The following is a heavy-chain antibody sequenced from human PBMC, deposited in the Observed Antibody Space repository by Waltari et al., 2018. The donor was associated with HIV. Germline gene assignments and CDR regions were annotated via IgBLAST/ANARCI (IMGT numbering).Heavy chain of an antibody. J-gene: IGHJ4*02. D-gene: IGHD1-26*01. CDR2: INNDGSGT. CDR3: ERVDGYSGKD. Sequence: EVQLVESGGGLVQPGGSLRLSCAASGFVFSSYWLHWVRQAPGKGLVLVSRINNDGSGTGYADSVKGRFTISRDNAKNTLYLQMNSLRAEDTAVYYCERVDGYSGKDWGQGTLVTVSS. CDR1: GFVFSSYW. V-gene: IGHV3-74*01.